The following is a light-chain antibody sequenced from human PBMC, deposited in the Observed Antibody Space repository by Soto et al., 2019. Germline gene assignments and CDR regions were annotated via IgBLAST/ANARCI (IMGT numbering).Light chain of an antibody. CDR2: DVS. J-gene: IGLJ1*01. Sequence: QSALTQPASVSGSPGQSVTISCAGTSSDVGGYNFVSWYQQHPGKAPQLMIYDVSSRPSGVSNRFSGSKSGNTASLTISGLQAEDEADYYCSSYTSSYTYVFGTGIKLTVL. CDR3: SSYTSSYTYV. V-gene: IGLV2-14*03. CDR1: SSDVGGYNF.